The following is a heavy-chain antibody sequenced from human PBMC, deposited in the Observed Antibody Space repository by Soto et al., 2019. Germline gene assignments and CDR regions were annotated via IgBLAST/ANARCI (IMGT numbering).Heavy chain of an antibody. V-gene: IGHV4-59*01. D-gene: IGHD4-4*01. CDR1: GGSISSYY. Sequence: SETLSLTCTVSGGSISSYYWSWIRQPPGKGLEWIGYIYYSGSTNYNPSLKSRVTISVDTSKNQFSLKLSPVTAADTAVYYCARSYLYYSNLDYWGQGTLVTVSS. CDR3: ARSYLYYSNLDY. CDR2: IYYSGST. J-gene: IGHJ4*02.